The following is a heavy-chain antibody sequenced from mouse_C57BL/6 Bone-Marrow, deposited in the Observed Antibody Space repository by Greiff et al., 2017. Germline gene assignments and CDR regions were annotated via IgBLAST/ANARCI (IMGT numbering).Heavy chain of an antibody. CDR3: ARYDYYGSSPRAMDY. Sequence: QVQLQQPGAELVRPGSSVKLSCKASGYTFTSYWMDWVKQRPGQGLEWIGNIYPSDSETHYNQKFKDKATLTVDKSSSTAYMQLSSLTSEDSAVYYCARYDYYGSSPRAMDYWGQGTTLTVSS. D-gene: IGHD1-1*01. CDR2: IYPSDSET. CDR1: GYTFTSYW. V-gene: IGHV1-61*01. J-gene: IGHJ2*01.